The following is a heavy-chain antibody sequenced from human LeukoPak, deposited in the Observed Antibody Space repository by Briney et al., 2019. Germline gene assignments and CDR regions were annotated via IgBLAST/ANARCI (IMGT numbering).Heavy chain of an antibody. CDR3: ARWDYDILTGYRTNDY. J-gene: IGHJ4*02. CDR2: ISSSGSTI. V-gene: IGHV3-48*03. D-gene: IGHD3-9*01. CDR1: GFTFSSYE. Sequence: QTGGSLRLSCAASGFTFSSYEMNWVRQAPGKGLEWVSYISSSGSTIYCADSVKGRFTISRDKAKNSLYLQMNSLRAEDTAVYYCARWDYDILTGYRTNDYWGQGTLVTVSS.